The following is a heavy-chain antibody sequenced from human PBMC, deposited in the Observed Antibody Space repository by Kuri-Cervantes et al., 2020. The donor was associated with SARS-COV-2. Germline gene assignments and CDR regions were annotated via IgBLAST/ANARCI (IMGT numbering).Heavy chain of an antibody. CDR2: IYPGDSDT. CDR1: GYSFISYW. CDR3: ARHGWSASGARYNYYYHMDV. V-gene: IGHV5-51*01. D-gene: IGHD3-3*01. J-gene: IGHJ6*03. Sequence: GESLKISCKGSGYSFISYWIGWVRQMPGKGLEYMGLIYPGDSDTRYSPSLQGQVTFSADKSISTAYLQWSSLKASDTAMYYCARHGWSASGARYNYYYHMDVWGQGTTVTVSS.